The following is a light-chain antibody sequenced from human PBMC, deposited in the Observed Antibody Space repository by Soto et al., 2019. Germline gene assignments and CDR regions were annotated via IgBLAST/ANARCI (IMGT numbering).Light chain of an antibody. CDR3: LSYGGSNNYV. CDR2: EVN. CDR1: SSDVGGYHY. J-gene: IGLJ1*01. Sequence: QSVLTQPPSASECPGQSVTISCTVTSSDVGGYHYVSWYQHHPGRAPKLLIYEVNKRPPGVPGRFSGSKSGNTASLTVSGLQADDEADYYCLSYGGSNNYVFGTGTKVTV. V-gene: IGLV2-8*01.